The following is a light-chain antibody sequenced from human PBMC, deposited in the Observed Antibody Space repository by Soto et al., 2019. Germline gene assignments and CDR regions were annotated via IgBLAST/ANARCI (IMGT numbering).Light chain of an antibody. J-gene: IGKJ1*01. Sequence: DIRMTRSPASLSEYVMERFSITLRASQDIGTYLNWYQQKPGKAPKFLIYGASGLQSGVPSRFSGSASGTDFTLTITSLQPEDCATYYCQQSFTSSRTLGQGTKVDI. CDR1: QDIGTY. CDR2: GAS. CDR3: QQSFTSSRT. V-gene: IGKV1-39*01.